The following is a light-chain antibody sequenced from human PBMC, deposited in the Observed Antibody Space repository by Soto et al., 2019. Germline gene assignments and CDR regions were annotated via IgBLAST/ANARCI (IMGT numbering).Light chain of an antibody. CDR1: SSDVGGHNY. CDR2: EVS. V-gene: IGLV2-8*01. J-gene: IGLJ1*01. CDR3: SSYEGSNNPPYV. Sequence: QSALTQPPSASGSPGQSVTISCTGTSSDVGGHNYVSWYQQHPGKAPKLMIYEVSQRPSGVPDRFSGSKSGNTASLTVSGLQAEDEADYYCSSYEGSNNPPYVFGTGTKLTVL.